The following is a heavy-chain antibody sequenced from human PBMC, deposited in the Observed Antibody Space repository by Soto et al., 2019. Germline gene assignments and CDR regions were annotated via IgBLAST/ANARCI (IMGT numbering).Heavy chain of an antibody. CDR3: ARSAFLRGHRSGLVYFQH. CDR1: GFTFSNYA. J-gene: IGHJ1*01. Sequence: QVQLVESGGGGVQPGRSLRLSCAASGFTFSNYAMHWVRQGPGKGLGWMAVTSHDGNSEYYAASVKGRFTISRDNSKNALSLQMTSLRENDTAMYYCARSAFLRGHRSGLVYFQHWGQGALVIVSS. CDR2: TSHDGNSE. D-gene: IGHD2-8*01. V-gene: IGHV3-30*04.